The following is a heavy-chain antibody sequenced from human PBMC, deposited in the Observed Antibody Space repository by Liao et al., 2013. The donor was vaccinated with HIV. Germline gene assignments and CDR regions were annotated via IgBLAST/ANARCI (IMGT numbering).Heavy chain of an antibody. V-gene: IGHV4-34*01. CDR2: INHNGAI. CDR3: ARGCATTVITPVDT. CDR1: GGSISGYY. D-gene: IGHD4-23*01. J-gene: IGHJ5*01. Sequence: QVQLQQWGAGLLKPSETLSLACAVYGGSISGYYWSWIRQPPGKGLEWIGDINHNGAINYYPSLQGRVALSVDRTKDQFSLTLTSVTAADTAMYWCARGCATTVITPVDTWSRGTLVTVYS.